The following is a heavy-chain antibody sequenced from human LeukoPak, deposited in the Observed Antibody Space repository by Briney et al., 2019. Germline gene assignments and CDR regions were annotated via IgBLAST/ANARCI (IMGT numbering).Heavy chain of an antibody. D-gene: IGHD4-17*01. J-gene: IGHJ4*02. CDR1: GFTFSTYW. Sequence: PGGSLRLSCAAYGFTFSTYWVHWVCQAPGKGLVWVSRIDTDGSSATYADSVKGRFTISRDNAKNTVYLQMNSLRVEDTGVYYCASALTTVTPHFHYWGQGTLVTVSS. CDR2: IDTDGSSA. V-gene: IGHV3-74*01. CDR3: ASALTTVTPHFHY.